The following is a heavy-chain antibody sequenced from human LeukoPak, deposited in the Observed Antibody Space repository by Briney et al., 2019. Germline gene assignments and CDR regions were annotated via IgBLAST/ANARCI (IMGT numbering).Heavy chain of an antibody. CDR2: IYYSGST. J-gene: IGHJ5*02. D-gene: IGHD1-14*01. Sequence: SQTLSLTCTVSGGSISSGGYYWSWIRQHPGKGLEWIGYIYYSGSTYYNPSLKSRVTISVDTSKNQFSLKLSSVTAADTAVYYCARGRTLHNWFDPWGQGTLVTVSS. CDR1: GGSISSGGYY. CDR3: ARGRTLHNWFDP. V-gene: IGHV4-31*03.